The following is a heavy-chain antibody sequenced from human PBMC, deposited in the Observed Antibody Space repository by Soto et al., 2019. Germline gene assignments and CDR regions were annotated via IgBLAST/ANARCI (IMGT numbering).Heavy chain of an antibody. Sequence: EVQLLESGGGLVQPGGSLRLSCAASGFTFGTYAMKWLRQAPGRGLECVSFISGSGRTTYYADSVKGRFTVSKDNSKNTMYLQMNSRRAEDTALYYCAKFRGPSYSYYYMDVWGKGPRSPSP. J-gene: IGHJ6*03. CDR2: ISGSGRTT. CDR1: GFTFGTYA. CDR3: AKFRGPSYSYYYMDV. V-gene: IGHV3-23*01. D-gene: IGHD3-16*01.